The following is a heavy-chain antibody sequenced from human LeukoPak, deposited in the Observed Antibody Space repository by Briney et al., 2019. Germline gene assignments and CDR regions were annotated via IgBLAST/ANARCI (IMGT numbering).Heavy chain of an antibody. J-gene: IGHJ4*02. D-gene: IGHD3-10*01. V-gene: IGHV3-30*18. CDR1: GFTFSSYG. Sequence: GGSLRLPCAASGFTFSSYGMHWVRQAPGKGLEWVAVISYDGCNKYYADSVKGRFTISRDNSKNTLYLQMNSLRAEDTAVYYCAKDKGYGSGSFDYWGQGTLVTVSS. CDR3: AKDKGYGSGSFDY. CDR2: ISYDGCNK.